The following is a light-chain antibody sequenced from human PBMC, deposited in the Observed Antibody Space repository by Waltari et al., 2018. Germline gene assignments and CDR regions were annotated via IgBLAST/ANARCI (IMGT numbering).Light chain of an antibody. CDR1: QGVSRS. J-gene: IGKJ1*01. CDR2: DAS. V-gene: IGKV3-20*01. Sequence: DSVLTQPPVTLSLSLGECATLSCRASQGVSRSLAWYQQKPGQAPRLLIYDASTRATGIPDRFSGSGSGTDFSLTISRLEPEDFAVYYCQKYVSLPATFGQGTTVEIK. CDR3: QKYVSLPAT.